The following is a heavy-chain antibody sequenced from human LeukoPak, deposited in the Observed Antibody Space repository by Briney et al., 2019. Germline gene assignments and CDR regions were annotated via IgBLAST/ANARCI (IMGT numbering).Heavy chain of an antibody. D-gene: IGHD3-22*01. CDR3: ARQCYYYDSNESCDY. CDR1: GFTFSTYS. Sequence: GGSLTLSCAASGFTFSTYSMNWVRQAPGRGLEWVSSISSGRGYIYYADSVKGRFSISRDNAKNSLYLQMNSLRAEDTAVYYCARQCYYYDSNESCDYWGQGTLVTVSS. J-gene: IGHJ4*02. V-gene: IGHV3-21*01. CDR2: ISSGRGYI.